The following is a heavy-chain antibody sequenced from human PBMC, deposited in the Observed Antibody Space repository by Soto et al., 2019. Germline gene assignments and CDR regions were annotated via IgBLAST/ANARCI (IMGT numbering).Heavy chain of an antibody. J-gene: IGHJ4*02. CDR1: GFSFDDHA. CDR3: VRAQLGDLWSGGHFDS. CDR2: ISWNSGNA. D-gene: IGHD3-3*01. V-gene: IGHV3-9*01. Sequence: DVQLVESGGTLVQPGRSLRLSCAASGFSFDDHAMHWARQTPEKGLEWVAGISWNSGNADYADSVKGRYTISRDNGQNSLFWDMIGLRAEDTALYYCVRAQLGDLWSGGHFDSCGQGTLVAVSS.